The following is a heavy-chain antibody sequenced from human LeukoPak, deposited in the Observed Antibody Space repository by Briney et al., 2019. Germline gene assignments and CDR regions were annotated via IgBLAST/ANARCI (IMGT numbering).Heavy chain of an antibody. D-gene: IGHD3-9*01. J-gene: IGHJ6*03. V-gene: IGHV4-34*01. CDR3: ARRGSIYDILTGYYRAYYYMDV. CDR2: INHSGST. Sequence: SETLSLTCAVYGGSFSGYYWSWIRQPPGKGLEWIGEINHSGSTNYNPSLKSRVTISVDTSKNQFSLKLSSVTAADTAVYYCARRGSIYDILTGYYRAYYYMDVWGKGTTVTVSS. CDR1: GGSFSGYY.